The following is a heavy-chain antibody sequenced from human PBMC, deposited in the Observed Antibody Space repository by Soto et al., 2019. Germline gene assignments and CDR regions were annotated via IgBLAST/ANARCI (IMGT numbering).Heavy chain of an antibody. D-gene: IGHD6-13*01. Sequence: PSETLSLTCTASGGSISSSSYYWGWIRQPPGKGLEWIGSIYYSGSTYYNPSLKSRVTISVDTSKNQFSLKLSSVTAADTAVYYCARGQPLTGAAAGTTWFDPWGQGTLVTVSS. V-gene: IGHV4-39*01. J-gene: IGHJ5*02. CDR3: ARGQPLTGAAAGTTWFDP. CDR1: GGSISSSSYY. CDR2: IYYSGST.